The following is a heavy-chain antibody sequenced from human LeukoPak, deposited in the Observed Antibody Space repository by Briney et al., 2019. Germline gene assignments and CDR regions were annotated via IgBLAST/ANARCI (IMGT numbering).Heavy chain of an antibody. CDR2: ISYDESNK. J-gene: IGHJ1*01. CDR3: AKGVAIAARRGPPQH. CDR1: GFTFSSYG. D-gene: IGHD6-6*01. Sequence: PGRSLRLSCAASGFTFSSYGMHWVRQAPGKGLEWVAVISYDESNKYHADSVKGRFTISRDNSKNTLYLQMNSLRAEDTAVYYCAKGVAIAARRGPPQHWGQGTLVTVSS. V-gene: IGHV3-30*18.